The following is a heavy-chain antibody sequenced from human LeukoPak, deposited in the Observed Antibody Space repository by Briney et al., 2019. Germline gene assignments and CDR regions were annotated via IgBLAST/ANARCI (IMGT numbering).Heavy chain of an antibody. J-gene: IGHJ4*02. D-gene: IGHD3-3*01. V-gene: IGHV3-21*01. Sequence: GGSLRLSCAASGFTFSSYSMNWVRQAPGKGLEWVSSISSSSSYIYYADSVKGRFTISRDNAKNSLYLQMNSLRAEDTAVYYCARDEGPRGYDFWSGNDDYWGQGTLVTVSS. CDR1: GFTFSSYS. CDR2: ISSSSSYI. CDR3: ARDEGPRGYDFWSGNDDY.